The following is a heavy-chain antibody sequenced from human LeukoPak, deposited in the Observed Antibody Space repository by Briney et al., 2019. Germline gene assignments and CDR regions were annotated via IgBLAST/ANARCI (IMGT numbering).Heavy chain of an antibody. J-gene: IGHJ4*02. CDR2: ISSSSSYI. V-gene: IGHV3-21*01. Sequence: PGRSLRLSCAASGFTFSSYGMHWVRQAPGKGLEWVSSISSSSSYIYYADSVKGRFTISRDNAKNSLYLQMNSLRAEDTAVYYCASSSGWYNRFDYWGQGTLVTVSS. CDR3: ASSSGWYNRFDY. D-gene: IGHD6-19*01. CDR1: GFTFSSYG.